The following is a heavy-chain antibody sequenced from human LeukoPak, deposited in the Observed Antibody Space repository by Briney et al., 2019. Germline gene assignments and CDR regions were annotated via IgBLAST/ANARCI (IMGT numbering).Heavy chain of an antibody. D-gene: IGHD5-24*01. J-gene: IGHJ5*02. CDR1: GFTVTHYA. CDR3: YCRDDLPA. Sequence: SGGSLRLSCSASGFTVTHYAMHWVRQAPGKGLEYVPAVDANGRTTYYADSVKGRFTISRDDSKNTLYLHMSSLRPEDTAIYYCYCRDDLPAWGQGTLVTISS. CDR2: VDANGRTT. V-gene: IGHV3-64D*06.